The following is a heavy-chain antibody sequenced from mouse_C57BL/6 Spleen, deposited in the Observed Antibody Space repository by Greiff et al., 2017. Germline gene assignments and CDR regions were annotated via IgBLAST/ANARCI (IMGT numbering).Heavy chain of an antibody. V-gene: IGHV6-6*01. CDR1: GFTFSDAW. D-gene: IGHD1-1*01. J-gene: IGHJ2*01. CDR3: TRGDYYGFDY. CDR2: IRNKANNHAT. Sequence: EVMRVESGGGLVQPGGSMKLSCAASGFTFSDAWMDWVRQSPEKGLEWVAEIRNKANNHATHYAESVRWRFTIRRNDSKSSVYLQMNMLTAEATGIYCCTRGDYYGFDYWGQGTTLTVSS.